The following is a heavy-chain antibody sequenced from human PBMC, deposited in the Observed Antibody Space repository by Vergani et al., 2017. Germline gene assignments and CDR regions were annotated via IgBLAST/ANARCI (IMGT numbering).Heavy chain of an antibody. CDR2: IYYSGST. D-gene: IGHD1-26*01. J-gene: IGHJ4*02. V-gene: IGHV4-39*01. CDR1: GGSISSSSYY. CDR3: ARHSGSYLIDY. Sequence: QLQLQESGPGLVKPSETLSLTCTFSGGSISSSSYYWGWIRQPPGKGLEWIGSIYYSGSTYYNPSLKSRVTMSVDTAKNQFSLKLSSVTAADTAVYYCARHSGSYLIDYWGQGTLVTVSS.